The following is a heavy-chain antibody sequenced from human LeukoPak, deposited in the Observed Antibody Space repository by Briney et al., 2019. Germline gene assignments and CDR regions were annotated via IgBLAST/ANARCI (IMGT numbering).Heavy chain of an antibody. CDR1: GGSISSSSYY. J-gene: IGHJ3*01. Sequence: SETLSLTCTVSGGSISSSSYYWGWIRQPPGKGLEWIGSIYYSGSTYYNPSLKSRVTISVDTSKNRFSLKLSSVTAADTAVYYCARDLATALRYFDWPRWGQGTMVTVSS. CDR2: IYYSGST. CDR3: ARDLATALRYFDWPR. V-gene: IGHV4-39*07. D-gene: IGHD3-9*01.